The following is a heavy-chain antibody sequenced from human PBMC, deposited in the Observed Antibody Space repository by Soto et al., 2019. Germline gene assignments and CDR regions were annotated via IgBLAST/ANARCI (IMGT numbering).Heavy chain of an antibody. CDR2: ISYDGSNK. J-gene: IGHJ4*02. Sequence: GGSLRLSCAASGFTFSSYAMHWVRQAPGKRLEWVAVISYDGSNKYYADSVKGRFTISRDNSKNTLYLQMNSLRAEDTAVYYCARGGRWLQLRDYYIDYWGQGTLVT. CDR3: ARGGRWLQLRDYYIDY. V-gene: IGHV3-30-3*01. D-gene: IGHD5-18*01. CDR1: GFTFSSYA.